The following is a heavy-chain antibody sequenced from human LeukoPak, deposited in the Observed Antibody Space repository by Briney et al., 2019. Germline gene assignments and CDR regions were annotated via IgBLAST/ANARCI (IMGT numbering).Heavy chain of an antibody. CDR3: AKENWFDP. Sequence: GGSLRLSCAASGFTFSSYGMHWVRQAPGKGLEWVAFIRYVGSNKYYADSVKGRFTISRDNSKNTLYLQMNSLRAEDTAVYYCAKENWFDPWGQGTLVTVSS. V-gene: IGHV3-30*02. CDR2: IRYVGSNK. J-gene: IGHJ5*02. CDR1: GFTFSSYG.